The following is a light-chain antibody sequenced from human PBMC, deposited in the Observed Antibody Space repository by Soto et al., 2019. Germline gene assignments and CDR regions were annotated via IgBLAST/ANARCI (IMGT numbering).Light chain of an antibody. J-gene: IGKJ1*01. CDR1: QSVSGY. CDR3: QQHLGRHT. Sequence: EIVLTHSPATLSVSPCDGATLSCRASQSVSGYLVWYQQKPGQAPRLLIYDASTRAAGIPARFIGSGSGTDFTLTISSLEPEDSAVYYCQQHLGRHTFGQGTKVDIK. CDR2: DAS. V-gene: IGKV3-11*01.